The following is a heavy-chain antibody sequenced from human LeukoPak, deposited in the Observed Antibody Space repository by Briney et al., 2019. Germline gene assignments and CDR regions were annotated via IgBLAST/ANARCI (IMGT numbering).Heavy chain of an antibody. V-gene: IGHV1-2*02. Sequence: GASVKVSCRASGYTFTAHYIHWVRQAPGQGLEWMGWIDPNSGGTNYAQKFLGSVTMTGDTSINTAFMELSRLRSDDTAIYYCARGRGTTMVRGVITNYFDLWGRASLVTVSS. CDR1: GYTFTAHY. CDR2: IDPNSGGT. J-gene: IGHJ2*01. D-gene: IGHD3-10*01. CDR3: ARGRGTTMVRGVITNYFDL.